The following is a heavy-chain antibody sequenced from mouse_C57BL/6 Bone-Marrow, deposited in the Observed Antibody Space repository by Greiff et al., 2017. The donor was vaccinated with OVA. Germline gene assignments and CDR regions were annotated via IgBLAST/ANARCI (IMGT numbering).Heavy chain of an antibody. D-gene: IGHD2-1*01. J-gene: IGHJ2*01. Sequence: VQLQQSGAELARPGASVKLSCKASGYTFTSSGISWVKQRTGQGLDWIGEIYPRSGNTYYNEKFKGKATLTADKSSSTAYMELRSLTSEDSAVYFCARNSYYGNGFDYWGQGTTLTVSS. CDR2: IYPRSGNT. CDR3: ARNSYYGNGFDY. V-gene: IGHV1-81*01. CDR1: GYTFTSSG.